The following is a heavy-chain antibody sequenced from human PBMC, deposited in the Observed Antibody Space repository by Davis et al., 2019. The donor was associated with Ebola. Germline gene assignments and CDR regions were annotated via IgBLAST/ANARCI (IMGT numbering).Heavy chain of an antibody. V-gene: IGHV1-24*01. J-gene: IGHJ4*02. D-gene: IGHD6-13*01. CDR2: FDPKEGAT. CDR1: AYTLSAVS. Sequence: ASVMVSCKVSAYTLSAVSMHWLRQAPGTGLEYLGGFDPKEGATVYAQRFQGSVTMTEDTSTETTYMELSSLRSEDTAVYYCATGPLAAARYWGQGTLVTVSS. CDR3: ATGPLAAARY.